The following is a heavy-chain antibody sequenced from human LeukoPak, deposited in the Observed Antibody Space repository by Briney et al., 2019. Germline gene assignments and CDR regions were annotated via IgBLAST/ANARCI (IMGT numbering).Heavy chain of an antibody. CDR1: GVTFRSFG. CDR2: IWYDGTNN. V-gene: IGHV3-33*01. CDR3: ARSGRYSGHYYLDN. D-gene: IGHD1-26*01. Sequence: PGGSLRLSCAASGVTFRSFGTYWGPQAPGKGLDWVAVIWYDGTNNYYEDSVKGRFTISRDNSKNTLFLQMNNLRAEDTAVYYCARSGRYSGHYYLDNWGQGTPVIVSS. J-gene: IGHJ4*02.